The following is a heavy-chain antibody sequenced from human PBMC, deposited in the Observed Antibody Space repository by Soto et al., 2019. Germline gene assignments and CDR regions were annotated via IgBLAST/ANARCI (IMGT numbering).Heavy chain of an antibody. CDR1: GFTFSAYA. Sequence: EVQLLESGGGLVQPGGSLRLSCAASGFTFSAYAMSWVRQAPGKGLAWVSGISGSGGGTYYADSVRGRFTISRDNSKKTLGLQMNSLRADDTAVYYCAKGVTYYDFWSGSPPPYYYYAMDVWGQGTTVIVSS. CDR2: ISGSGGGT. CDR3: AKGVTYYDFWSGSPPPYYYYAMDV. V-gene: IGHV3-23*01. D-gene: IGHD3-3*01. J-gene: IGHJ6*02.